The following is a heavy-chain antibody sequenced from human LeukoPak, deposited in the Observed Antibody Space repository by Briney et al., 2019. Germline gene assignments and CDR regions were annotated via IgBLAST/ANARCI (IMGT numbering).Heavy chain of an antibody. CDR1: GIIFSNYA. Sequence: GGSLRLSCAASGIIFSNYAMHWVRQAPGKGLECISTISSDGGSTYYAYSVKGRFTISRDNSKNTLYLQMGSLRAEDMAVYYCARGRQGAKTRYFDLWGRGTRVTVSS. J-gene: IGHJ2*01. V-gene: IGHV3-64*01. D-gene: IGHD1-26*01. CDR3: ARGRQGAKTRYFDL. CDR2: ISSDGGST.